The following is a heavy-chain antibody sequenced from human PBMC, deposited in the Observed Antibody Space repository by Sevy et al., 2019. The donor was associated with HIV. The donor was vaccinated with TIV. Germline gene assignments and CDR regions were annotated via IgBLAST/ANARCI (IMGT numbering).Heavy chain of an antibody. V-gene: IGHV4-59*08. CDR3: ARRNDFDI. CDR2: VYYTGGT. J-gene: IGHJ3*02. Sequence: SETLSLTCTVSGGSINSDHWTWIRQPPGKGLEWIGYVYYTGGTNYSPSLKNRVTISVDRTKNQFSLKLTSVTAADTAVYYCARRNDFDIWGQGTMVTVSS. CDR1: GGSINSDH.